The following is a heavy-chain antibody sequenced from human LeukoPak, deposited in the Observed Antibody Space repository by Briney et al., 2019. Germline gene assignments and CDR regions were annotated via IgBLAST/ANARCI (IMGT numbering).Heavy chain of an antibody. J-gene: IGHJ4*02. V-gene: IGHV1-69*13. CDR3: ARGNDYGDPQIDAFDY. CDR1: GGTFSSYA. CDR2: IIPIFGTA. D-gene: IGHD4-17*01. Sequence: SVKVSCKASGGTFSSYAISWVRQAPGQGLEWMGGIIPIFGTANYAQKFQGRVTITADESTSTAYMELSSLRSEDTAVYYCARGNDYGDPQIDAFDYWGQGTLVTVSS.